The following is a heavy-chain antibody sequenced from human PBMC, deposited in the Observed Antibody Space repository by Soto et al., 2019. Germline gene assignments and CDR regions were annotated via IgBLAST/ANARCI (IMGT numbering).Heavy chain of an antibody. CDR1: GYSFSRYS. J-gene: IGHJ3*01. V-gene: IGHV1-18*01. D-gene: IGHD1-26*01. Sequence: QVQLVQSGAEVKKPGASVKVSCKASGYSFSRYSIHWVRQAPGQGLEWMGWINNYNGNTNSAQKVQGRLIMTTDTSTSTAYMELRSLRSDDTAEYFCARSTQNQWGDAFDFWGQGTMVTVFS. CDR3: ARSTQNQWGDAFDF. CDR2: INNYNGNT.